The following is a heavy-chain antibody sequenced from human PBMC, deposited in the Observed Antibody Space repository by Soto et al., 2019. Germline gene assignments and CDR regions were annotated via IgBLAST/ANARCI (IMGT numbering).Heavy chain of an antibody. CDR3: AKIGQSEGMGV. CDR1: GFTFSSYG. V-gene: IGHV3-30*18. D-gene: IGHD3-16*01. CDR2: ISYDGSNK. Sequence: GGSLRLSCAASGFTFSSYGMHWVRQAPGKGLEWVAVISYDGSNKYYADSVKGRFTISRDNSKNTLYLQMNSLRAEDTAVYYCAKIGQSEGMGVWGQGTTVTVSS. J-gene: IGHJ6*02.